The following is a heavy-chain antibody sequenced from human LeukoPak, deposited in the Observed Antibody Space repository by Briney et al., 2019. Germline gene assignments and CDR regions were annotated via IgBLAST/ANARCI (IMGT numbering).Heavy chain of an antibody. CDR2: INNSGST. CDR1: GGSVSGYY. Sequence: SETLSLTCAVYGGSVSGYYWSWIRQPPGKGRVWIGEINNSGSTNYNPSLKSRVTISVDTSKNQFSLKLSSVTAADTAVYYCAREYSSSIGAFDIWGQGTMVTVSS. J-gene: IGHJ3*02. CDR3: AREYSSSIGAFDI. D-gene: IGHD6-6*01. V-gene: IGHV4-34*01.